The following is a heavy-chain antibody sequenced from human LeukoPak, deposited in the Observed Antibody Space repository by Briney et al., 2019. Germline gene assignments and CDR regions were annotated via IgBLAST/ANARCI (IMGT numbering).Heavy chain of an antibody. Sequence: GRSLRLSCAGGFTFSDYSMNWIRQAPGKGLEWVSYISSSSSTVYYTDSVKGRFTISRDNAKRSLHLQMNSLRAEDTAVNYCVGWGSDESWGQGTLVTVSS. J-gene: IGHJ5*02. D-gene: IGHD3-10*01. CDR2: ISSSSSTV. CDR1: GFTFSDYS. V-gene: IGHV3-48*01. CDR3: VGWGSDES.